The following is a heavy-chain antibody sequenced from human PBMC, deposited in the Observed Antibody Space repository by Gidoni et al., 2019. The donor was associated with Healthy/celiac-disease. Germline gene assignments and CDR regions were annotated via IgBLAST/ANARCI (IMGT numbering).Heavy chain of an antibody. CDR3: AKDGWMEDYYFDY. D-gene: IGHD5-12*01. J-gene: IGHJ4*02. CDR1: GFTFSSYG. V-gene: IGHV3-30*18. CDR2: ISYDGSNK. Sequence: QVQLVESGGGVVQPGRSLRLSCAASGFTFSSYGMHWVRQAPGKGLEWVAVISYDGSNKYYADSVKGRFTISRDNSKNTLYLQMNSLRAEDTAVYYCAKDGWMEDYYFDYWGQGTLVTVSS.